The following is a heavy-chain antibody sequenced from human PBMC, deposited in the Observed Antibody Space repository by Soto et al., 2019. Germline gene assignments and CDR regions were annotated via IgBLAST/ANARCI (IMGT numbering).Heavy chain of an antibody. J-gene: IGHJ4*02. D-gene: IGHD2-15*01. V-gene: IGHV1-8*01. Sequence: ASVKVSCKASGYTFTRYDINWVRQATGQGLEWRGWMNPNSGNTGYAQKSQDRATITRNTSKSTANIEQSSQKSEDTAVYYCAREKYVGYFDNWGQGTLVTVSS. CDR1: GYTFTRYD. CDR2: MNPNSGNT. CDR3: AREKYVGYFDN.